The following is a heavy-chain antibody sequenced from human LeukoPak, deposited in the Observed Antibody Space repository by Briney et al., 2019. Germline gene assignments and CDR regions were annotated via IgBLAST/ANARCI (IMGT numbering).Heavy chain of an antibody. CDR1: GFTLSNAW. Sequence: GGALRLSRAASGFTLSNAWMSWVRPAPGTGLEWVGRINSKTDGGTTVYAAPVKGRFSISRVDSKNTLYLQRNSLKTEGPAVYYCTTDLTDYGDYAYGMDVWGKGTTVTLPS. CDR2: INSKTDGGTT. CDR3: TTDLTDYGDYAYGMDV. D-gene: IGHD4-17*01. V-gene: IGHV3-15*01. J-gene: IGHJ6*04.